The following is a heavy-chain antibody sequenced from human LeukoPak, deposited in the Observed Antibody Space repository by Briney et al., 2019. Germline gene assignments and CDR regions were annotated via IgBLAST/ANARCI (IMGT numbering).Heavy chain of an antibody. CDR2: INQDGSDK. V-gene: IGHV3-7*01. D-gene: IGHD1/OR15-1a*01. CDR1: GFIFSTFW. J-gene: IGHJ4*02. Sequence: GGSLRLSCTASGFIFSTFWMHWVRQAPGKGLEWVANINQDGSDKKYVDSVKGRFTISRDNAKDSLYLQMNILRVEDTAVYYCVTDQGRTTTVWGQGTLVTVSS. CDR3: VTDQGRTTTV.